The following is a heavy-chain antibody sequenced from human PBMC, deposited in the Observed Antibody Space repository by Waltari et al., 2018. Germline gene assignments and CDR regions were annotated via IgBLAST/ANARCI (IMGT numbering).Heavy chain of an antibody. CDR1: GDSISSSSYY. V-gene: IGHV4-39*01. D-gene: IGHD3-9*01. CDR3: ARQGYDFLTGYAYYYGMDV. CDR2: IYYSGST. Sequence: QLQLQESGPGLVKPSETLSLTCTVSGDSISSSSYYWGWIRQPPGKGLEWIGNIYYSGSTYYNPSLKSRVTISVDTSKNQFSLKLSSVTAADTAVYYCARQGYDFLTGYAYYYGMDVWGQGTTVTVSS. J-gene: IGHJ6*02.